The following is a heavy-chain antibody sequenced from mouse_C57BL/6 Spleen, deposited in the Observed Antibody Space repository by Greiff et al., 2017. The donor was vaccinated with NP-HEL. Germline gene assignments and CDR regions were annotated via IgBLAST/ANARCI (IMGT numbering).Heavy chain of an antibody. CDR1: GYAFSSYW. CDR3: ARGDYGSSYGYFEV. CDR2: IYPGDGDT. Sequence: VKLLESGAELVKPGASVKISCKASGYAFSSYWMNWVKQRPGKGLEWIGQIYPGDGDTNYNGKFKGKATLTADKSSSTAYLQLSSLTCEDSAVYFCARGDYGSSYGYFEVWGTGTTVTVSS. D-gene: IGHD1-1*01. J-gene: IGHJ1*03. V-gene: IGHV1-80*01.